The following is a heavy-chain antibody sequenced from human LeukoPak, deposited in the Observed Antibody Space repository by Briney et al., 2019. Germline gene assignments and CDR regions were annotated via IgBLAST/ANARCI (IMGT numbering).Heavy chain of an antibody. J-gene: IGHJ4*02. CDR1: GFTFSSYS. D-gene: IGHD3-10*01. CDR3: ARLPFGVTEAY. V-gene: IGHV3-48*02. Sequence: GRSLRLSCAPSGFTFSSYSMNWVRQAPGKGLEWVSYISSSSSSIYYADSVKGRFTISRDNAKNSLYLQINSLRDEDTAVYYCARLPFGVTEAYWGQGTLVTVSS. CDR2: ISSSSSSI.